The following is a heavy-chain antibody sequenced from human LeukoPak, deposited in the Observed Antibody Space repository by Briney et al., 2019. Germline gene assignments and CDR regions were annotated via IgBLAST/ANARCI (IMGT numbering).Heavy chain of an antibody. CDR2: ISYDGSNK. V-gene: IGHV3-30*03. J-gene: IGHJ4*02. CDR1: GFTLSSYG. D-gene: IGHD6-25*01. Sequence: QPGRSLRLSCAASGFTLSSYGMHSVRQAPGKGLEWVAVISYDGSNKYYADSVKGRFTISRDNSKNTLHLQMNSLRAEDTAVYYCAGSPEDFDYWGQGTLVTVSS. CDR3: AGSPEDFDY.